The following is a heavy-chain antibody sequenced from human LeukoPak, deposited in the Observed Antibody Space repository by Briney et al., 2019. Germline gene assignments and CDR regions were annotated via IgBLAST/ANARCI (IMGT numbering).Heavy chain of an antibody. J-gene: IGHJ4*02. CDR1: GFTFSSYG. CDR2: TSYDESNK. Sequence: LPGGSLRLSCAASGFTFSSYGMHWVRQAPGKGLEWVAVTSYDESNKYYADSVKGRFTISRDNSKKTLYLQMNSLRGEDTAVYYCARVVVSSSSDYFDYWGQGTLVIVSS. V-gene: IGHV3-30*03. D-gene: IGHD6-6*01. CDR3: ARVVVSSSSDYFDY.